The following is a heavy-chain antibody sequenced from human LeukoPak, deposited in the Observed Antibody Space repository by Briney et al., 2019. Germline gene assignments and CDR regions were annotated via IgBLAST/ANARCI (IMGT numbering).Heavy chain of an antibody. Sequence: GASVKVSCKASGGTFSKYTISWVRQRPGQGLEWMGGITPLFGTANYAQKFQGRVTITADESASTAYMELSSLRSEDTAVYYCAKVLTFQRKFDYWGQGTLVTVSS. CDR3: AKVLTFQRKFDY. J-gene: IGHJ4*02. CDR2: ITPLFGTA. CDR1: GGTFSKYT. D-gene: IGHD2/OR15-2a*01. V-gene: IGHV1-69*13.